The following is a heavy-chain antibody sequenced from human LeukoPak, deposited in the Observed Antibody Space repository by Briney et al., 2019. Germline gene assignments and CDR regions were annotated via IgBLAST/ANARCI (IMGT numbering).Heavy chain of an antibody. J-gene: IGHJ4*02. D-gene: IGHD6-19*01. Sequence: SGTLSLTCAVSGGSISNDNWWSWVRQPPGKGLEWIGEIYHSGSTNFNPSLKSRVTISVDTSKNQFSLKLSSVTAADTAVYYCARRRARSSGWYSEYWGQGTLVTVSS. CDR1: GGSISNDNW. V-gene: IGHV4-4*02. CDR2: IYHSGST. CDR3: ARRRARSSGWYSEY.